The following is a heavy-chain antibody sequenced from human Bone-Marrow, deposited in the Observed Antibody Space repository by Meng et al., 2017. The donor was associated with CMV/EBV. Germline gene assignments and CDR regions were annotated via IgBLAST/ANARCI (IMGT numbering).Heavy chain of an antibody. Sequence: ASVKVSCKASGYTFTSYDINWVRQATGQGLEWMGWMRPNSGNTGYAQKFQGRVTMTRNTSISTAYMELSSLRSEDTAVYYCAIGSPTAMATYYYYGMDVWGQGNTVTVSS. D-gene: IGHD5-18*01. J-gene: IGHJ6*02. V-gene: IGHV1-8*01. CDR2: MRPNSGNT. CDR1: GYTFTSYD. CDR3: AIGSPTAMATYYYYGMDV.